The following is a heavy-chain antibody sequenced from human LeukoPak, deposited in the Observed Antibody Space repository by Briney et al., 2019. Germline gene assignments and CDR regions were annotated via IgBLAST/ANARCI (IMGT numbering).Heavy chain of an antibody. V-gene: IGHV4-34*01. CDR3: ARRTGYSSGWQAGD. J-gene: IGHJ4*02. CDR2: INHSGST. Sequence: SETLSLTCAVYGGSFSGYYWSWIRQPPGKGLEWIGEINHSGSTNYNPSLKSRVTISVDASKNQFSLKLSSVTAADTAVYYCARRTGYSSGWQAGDWGQGTLVTVSS. CDR1: GGSFSGYY. D-gene: IGHD6-19*01.